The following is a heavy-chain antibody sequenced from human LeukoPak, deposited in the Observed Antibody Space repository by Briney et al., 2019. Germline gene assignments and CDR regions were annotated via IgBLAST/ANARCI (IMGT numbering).Heavy chain of an antibody. V-gene: IGHV1-2*06. CDR1: GYTLTAYY. Sequence: ASVRVSCKASGYTLTAYYIYWVRQAPGQGLEWMGRINPNSGGTDYAQNFQGRVTMTRDTSISTAYMELSRLRSDDTAVYYCARGYCSGGTCYLVENWLDPWGQGTLVTVSS. CDR3: ARGYCSGGTCYLVENWLDP. CDR2: INPNSGGT. J-gene: IGHJ5*02. D-gene: IGHD2-15*01.